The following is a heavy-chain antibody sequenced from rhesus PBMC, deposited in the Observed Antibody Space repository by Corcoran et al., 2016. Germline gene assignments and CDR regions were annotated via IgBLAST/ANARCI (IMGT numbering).Heavy chain of an antibody. J-gene: IGHJ4*01. Sequence: QVQLQESGPGVVKPSETLSLTCAVSGGSIRDSYKWSWIQQPPGKGLEWIGHIYGSSTSTNYNTSLKSLVTISKDTSKIQFSWKLSSVTAAYTAVYYCARVLAGDWGQGVLVTVSS. V-gene: IGHV4S10*01. D-gene: IGHD6-25*01. CDR1: GGSIRDSYK. CDR2: IYGSSTST. CDR3: ARVLAGD.